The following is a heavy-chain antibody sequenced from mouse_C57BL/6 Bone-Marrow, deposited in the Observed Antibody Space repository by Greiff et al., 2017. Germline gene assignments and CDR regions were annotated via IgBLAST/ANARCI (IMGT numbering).Heavy chain of an antibody. Sequence: LVESGAELARPGASVKLSCKASGYTFTSYGISWVKQRTGQGLEWIGEIYPRSGNTYYNEKFKGKATLTADKYSSTAYMELRSLTSEDSAVFFCARGDYYYGSSYGRFAYWGQGTLVTVSA. CDR2: IYPRSGNT. CDR3: ARGDYYYGSSYGRFAY. CDR1: GYTFTSYG. D-gene: IGHD1-1*01. J-gene: IGHJ3*01. V-gene: IGHV1-81*01.